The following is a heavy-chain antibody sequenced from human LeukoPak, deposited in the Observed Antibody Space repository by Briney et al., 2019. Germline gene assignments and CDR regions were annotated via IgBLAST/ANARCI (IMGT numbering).Heavy chain of an antibody. D-gene: IGHD2-15*01. CDR2: IWYDGSNK. J-gene: IGHJ6*02. V-gene: IGHV3-33*01. CDR1: GFTSSSYG. Sequence: GGSLRLSCAASGFTSSSYGMHWVRQAPGKGLEWVAVIWYDGSNKYYADSVKGRFTISRDNSKNTLYLQMTSLRAEDTAVYYCAREQSRRGGYCSCGSCYSRDYYYYGMDVWGQGTTVTVSS. CDR3: AREQSRRGGYCSCGSCYSRDYYYYGMDV.